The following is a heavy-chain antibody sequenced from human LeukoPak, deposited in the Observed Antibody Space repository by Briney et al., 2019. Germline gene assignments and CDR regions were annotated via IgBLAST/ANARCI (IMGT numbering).Heavy chain of an antibody. Sequence: SQTLSLTCAISGNSVSSNSVTWNWIRQSPSRGLEWLGRTYYTSKWYNDYAVSVKSRITINADTSRNQFSLQLNSVTPEDTAVYYCARVGLPWGIKDAFDIWGQGTMVTVSS. CDR1: GNSVSSNSVT. CDR3: ARVGLPWGIKDAFDI. CDR2: TYYTSKWYN. V-gene: IGHV6-1*01. J-gene: IGHJ3*02. D-gene: IGHD3-16*01.